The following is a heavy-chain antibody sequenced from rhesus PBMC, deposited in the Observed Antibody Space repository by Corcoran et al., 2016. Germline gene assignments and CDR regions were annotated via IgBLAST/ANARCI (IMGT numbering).Heavy chain of an antibody. D-gene: IGHD1-26*01. V-gene: IGHV1-111*02. CDR1: GYTFTDHY. CDR3: ATVGTGTDGYFDV. Sequence: EVQLVPSGAEVKQPGASVEISCKASGYTFTDHYLHWVRKAPGKGLEWIERVEPEKGEAIHTQRFLERVTSTADTSTDTAYMELRSLRSDDTAVYYCATVGTGTDGYFDVWGPGTPITISS. CDR2: VEPEKGEA. J-gene: IGHJ2*01.